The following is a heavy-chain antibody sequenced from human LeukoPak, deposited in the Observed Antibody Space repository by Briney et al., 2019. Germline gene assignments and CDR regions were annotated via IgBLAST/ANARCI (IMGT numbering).Heavy chain of an antibody. CDR3: ARDGSEFFTDYYYMDV. V-gene: IGHV3-30*04. CDR2: ISYDGSNK. CDR1: GFTFSSYA. D-gene: IGHD3-10*01. J-gene: IGHJ6*03. Sequence: PGGSLRLSCAASGFTFSSYAMHWVRQAPGKGLEWVAVISYDGSNKYYADSVKGRFTISRDNAKNSLYLQINSLRAEDTAVYYCARDGSEFFTDYYYMDVWGKGTTVTVSS.